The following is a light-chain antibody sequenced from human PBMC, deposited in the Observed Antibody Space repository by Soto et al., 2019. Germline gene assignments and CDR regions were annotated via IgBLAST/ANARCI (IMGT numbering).Light chain of an antibody. CDR2: GAS. V-gene: IGKV3-20*01. J-gene: IGKJ5*01. CDR3: QQYGGSPLIT. Sequence: EIVLTQSPGTLSLYPGERATLSCRASQSVFNSYLAWYQQKPGQAPRLLIYGASSRATAIPDRFSGSGSGTDFTLTISRLEPGDFAVYYCQQYGGSPLITFGQGTRLELN. CDR1: QSVFNSY.